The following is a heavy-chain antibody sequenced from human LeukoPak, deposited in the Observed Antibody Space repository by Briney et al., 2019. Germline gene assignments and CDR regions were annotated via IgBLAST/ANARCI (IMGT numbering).Heavy chain of an antibody. D-gene: IGHD3-10*01. CDR3: AYYYGSGSYSRFDY. J-gene: IGHJ4*02. V-gene: IGHV3-23*01. CDR2: ISGSGGST. Sequence: PGGSLRLSCAASGFTFSSYAMSWVRQAAGKGLEWVSGISGSGGSTNYADSVKGRFTISRDNSKNTLYLQMNSLRAEDTAVYYCAYYYGSGSYSRFDYWGQGTLVTASS. CDR1: GFTFSSYA.